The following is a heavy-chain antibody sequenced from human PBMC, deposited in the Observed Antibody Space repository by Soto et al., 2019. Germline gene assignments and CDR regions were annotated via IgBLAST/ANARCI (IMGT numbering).Heavy chain of an antibody. D-gene: IGHD6-13*01. Sequence: ASVKVSCKASGYIFTNYYIHCVRQAPGQGLEWMAIINPLPTSGSTNYAQKFQGRVTVTRDTSTSTVYLELSSLRSDDTAVYYCARDLAAAAYWGQGTLVNVSS. CDR3: ARDLAAAAY. CDR1: GYIFTNYY. V-gene: IGHV1-46*01. J-gene: IGHJ4*02. CDR2: INPLPTSGST.